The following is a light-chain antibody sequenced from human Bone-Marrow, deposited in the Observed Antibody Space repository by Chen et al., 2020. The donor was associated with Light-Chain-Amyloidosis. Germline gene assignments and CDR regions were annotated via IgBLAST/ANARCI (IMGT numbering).Light chain of an antibody. CDR3: QSADSSGTYEVI. Sequence: SYELTQPPSVSVSPGQTARFTCSGDDLPTKYAYWYQQKPGQAPVLVIHSDTERPAGISGRFSGSSAGTTATLTISGVQAEDEADYHCQSADSSGTYEVIFGGGTKLTVL. J-gene: IGLJ2*01. CDR2: SDT. CDR1: DLPTKY. V-gene: IGLV3-25*03.